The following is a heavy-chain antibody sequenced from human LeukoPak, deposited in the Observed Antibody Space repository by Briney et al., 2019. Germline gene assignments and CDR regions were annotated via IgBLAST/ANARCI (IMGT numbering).Heavy chain of an antibody. CDR3: TRLRWELLGGHDY. Sequence: PGGSLRLSCAASGFTFSGSAMHWVRQASGKGLECVGRIRSKANSYATAYAASVKGRFTISRDDSKNTAYLQMNSLKTEDTAVYYCTRLRWELLGGHDYWGQGTLVTVSS. D-gene: IGHD1-26*01. V-gene: IGHV3-73*01. J-gene: IGHJ4*02. CDR2: IRSKANSYAT. CDR1: GFTFSGSA.